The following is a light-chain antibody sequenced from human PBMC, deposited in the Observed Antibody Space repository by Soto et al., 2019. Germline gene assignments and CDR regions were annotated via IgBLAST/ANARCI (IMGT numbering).Light chain of an antibody. CDR3: CSYAEGVV. CDR2: EGS. Sequence: QSALTQPASVSGSPGQSITISCTGTSSDVGSYNLVSWYQQHPGKAPKLMIYEGSKRPSGVSNRFSGSKSGNTASLTISGLQAEDEADYYCCSYAEGVVFGGGTQLTVL. J-gene: IGLJ2*01. CDR1: SSDVGSYNL. V-gene: IGLV2-23*01.